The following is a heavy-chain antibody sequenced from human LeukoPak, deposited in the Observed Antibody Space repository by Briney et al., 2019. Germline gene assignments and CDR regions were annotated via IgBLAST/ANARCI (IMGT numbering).Heavy chain of an antibody. Sequence: GGSLRLSCAASGFTFSNAWMSWVRQAPGKGLEWVGRIKSKTDDGTTDYAAPVKGRFTISRDDSINTLYLQMNSLKTEDTAVYYCTTDGVHCSSTSCSWGQGTLVTVSS. CDR1: GFTFSNAW. CDR2: IKSKTDDGTT. D-gene: IGHD2-2*01. CDR3: TTDGVHCSSTSCS. J-gene: IGHJ5*02. V-gene: IGHV3-15*01.